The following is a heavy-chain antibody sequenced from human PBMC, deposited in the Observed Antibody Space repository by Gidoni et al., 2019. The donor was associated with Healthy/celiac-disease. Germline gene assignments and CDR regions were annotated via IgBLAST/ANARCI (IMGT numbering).Heavy chain of an antibody. Sequence: EVQLVQSGAEVKKPGESLKISCKGSGYSFTSYWIGWVRQMPGKGLEWMGIIYPGDSDTRYSPSFQGQVTISADKSISTAYLQWSSLKASDTAMYYCARIIKTSSGWNHPGFFDYWGQGTLVTVSS. D-gene: IGHD6-19*01. CDR3: ARIIKTSSGWNHPGFFDY. J-gene: IGHJ4*02. CDR2: IYPGDSDT. V-gene: IGHV5-51*03. CDR1: GYSFTSYW.